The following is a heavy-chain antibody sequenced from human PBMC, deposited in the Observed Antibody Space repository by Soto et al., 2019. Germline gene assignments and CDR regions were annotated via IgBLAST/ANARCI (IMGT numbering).Heavy chain of an antibody. CDR3: ARRARPDFYYMDV. J-gene: IGHJ6*03. CDR2: ISSNGVGT. CDR1: GFTLSGYA. Sequence: EVQLAESGGGLAQPGGSLRLSCAASGFTLSGYAMDWVRQAPGKGLEYVSGISSNGVGTYYANSVPGRFTISRDNSKNTVYLKMCSLRPEDMAVYYCARRARPDFYYMDVWGKGTTVTVSS. D-gene: IGHD6-6*01. V-gene: IGHV3-64*01.